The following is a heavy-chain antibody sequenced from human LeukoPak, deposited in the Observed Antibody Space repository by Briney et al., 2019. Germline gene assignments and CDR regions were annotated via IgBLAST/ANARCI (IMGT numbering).Heavy chain of an antibody. CDR3: AKDNDYGDYFNFDY. J-gene: IGHJ4*02. Sequence: GGSLRLSCATSGFTFSSYAMSWVRQAPGKGLEWVSAISGSGGSTYYADPVKGRFTISRDNSKNTLYLQMNSLRAEDTAVYYCAKDNDYGDYFNFDYWGQGTLVTVSS. V-gene: IGHV3-23*01. CDR1: GFTFSSYA. CDR2: ISGSGGST. D-gene: IGHD4-17*01.